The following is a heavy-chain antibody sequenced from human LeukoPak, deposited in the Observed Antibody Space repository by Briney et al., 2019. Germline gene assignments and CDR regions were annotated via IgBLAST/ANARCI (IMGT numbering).Heavy chain of an antibody. Sequence: SETLSLTCTVSGGSISSHYWTWIRQSPVKGLEWIGDISNSGSTSYNPSLKSRVTISIDTSKNQFSLKLSSVTAADTAVYYCGRDALVGYFSYYYMDVWGKGTTVSVSS. CDR2: ISNSGST. CDR3: GRDALVGYFSYYYMDV. CDR1: GGSISSHY. V-gene: IGHV4-59*11. J-gene: IGHJ6*03. D-gene: IGHD2-15*01.